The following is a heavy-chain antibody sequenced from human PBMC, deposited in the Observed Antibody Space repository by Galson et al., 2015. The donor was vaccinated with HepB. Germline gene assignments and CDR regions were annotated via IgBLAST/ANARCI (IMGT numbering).Heavy chain of an antibody. Sequence: SLRLSCAASGFTFRNYGMHWVRQAPGTGLEWVALISYDGSKTYYADFVRGRFTISRDDSKNTLYLQMNSLRAEDTAVYYCARGAQWELLLGDAFDIWGQGTMVTVSS. V-gene: IGHV3-30*03. CDR3: ARGAQWELLLGDAFDI. CDR2: ISYDGSKT. CDR1: GFTFRNYG. J-gene: IGHJ3*02. D-gene: IGHD1-26*01.